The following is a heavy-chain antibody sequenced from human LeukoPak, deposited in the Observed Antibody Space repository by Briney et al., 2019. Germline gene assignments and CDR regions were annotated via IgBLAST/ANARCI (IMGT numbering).Heavy chain of an antibody. Sequence: GGSLRLSCAASGFTFSSYSMHWVRQAPGXGLEWVAVISYDGKKRFYAESVKGRFTISRDNSKNTVDLQMNSLRAEDMAVYYCARDWGYDSGTYCVHWGQGTLVTVSS. V-gene: IGHV3-30*04. CDR2: ISYDGKKR. CDR3: ARDWGYDSGTYCVH. D-gene: IGHD3-10*01. CDR1: GFTFSSYS. J-gene: IGHJ4*02.